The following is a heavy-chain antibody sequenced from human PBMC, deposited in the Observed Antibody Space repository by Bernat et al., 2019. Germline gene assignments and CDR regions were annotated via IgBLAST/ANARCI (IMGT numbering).Heavy chain of an antibody. V-gene: IGHV3-33*01. CDR2: IWYDGSNK. J-gene: IGHJ3*02. CDR3: AREEHENYSSSFDI. D-gene: IGHD6-13*01. CDR1: GFTFIGYA. Sequence: QVQLVESGGGVVQPGRSLRPSCAASGFTFIGYAMHWFGQLPGRGLEWVAVIWYDGSNKYYADSVKGRFTISRDNSKNTLYLQMNSLRAEDTAVYYCAREEHENYSSSFDIWGQGTMVTVSS.